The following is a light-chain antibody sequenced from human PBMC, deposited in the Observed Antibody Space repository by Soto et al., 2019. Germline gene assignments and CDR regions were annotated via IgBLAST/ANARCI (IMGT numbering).Light chain of an antibody. CDR1: QSVGSRW. Sequence: EIVLTQSPGTVSLSPGERATLSCRASQSVGSRWLAWYQQKPGQAPRVLIYGGSNRATGITDRFSGSGSGTDFTLTISRLEPEDFAVYYCQQYYSSRTFGQGTNVEMK. J-gene: IGKJ1*01. CDR2: GGS. V-gene: IGKV3-20*01. CDR3: QQYYSSRT.